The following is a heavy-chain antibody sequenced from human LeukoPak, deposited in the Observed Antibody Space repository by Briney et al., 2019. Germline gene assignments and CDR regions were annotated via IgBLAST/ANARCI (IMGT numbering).Heavy chain of an antibody. D-gene: IGHD3-10*01. Sequence: SETLSLTCTISGGSISDYYWSWIRQPPGKGLEWVAYMSYNDGATYNPSLKSRVTMSVDTSKNQFSLKLSSVTAADTAVYYCARGNYYGSGERFDYWGQGTLVTVSS. V-gene: IGHV4-59*12. CDR2: MSYNDGA. CDR1: GGSISDYY. J-gene: IGHJ4*02. CDR3: ARGNYYGSGERFDY.